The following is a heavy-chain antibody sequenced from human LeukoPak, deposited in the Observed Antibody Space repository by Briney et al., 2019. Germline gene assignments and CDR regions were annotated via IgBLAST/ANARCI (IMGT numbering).Heavy chain of an antibody. Sequence: SQTLSLTCAVSGGSISSGGNSWSWIRQPPGKGLEWIGYIYHSGSTYYNPSLKSRVTISVDRSKNQFSLKLSSVTAADTAVYYCARESGSGWLDYWGQGTLVTVSS. CDR1: GGSISSGGNS. J-gene: IGHJ4*02. CDR2: IYHSGST. D-gene: IGHD6-19*01. CDR3: ARESGSGWLDY. V-gene: IGHV4-30-2*01.